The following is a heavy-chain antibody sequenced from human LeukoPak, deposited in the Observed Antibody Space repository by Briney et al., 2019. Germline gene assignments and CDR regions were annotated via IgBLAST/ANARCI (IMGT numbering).Heavy chain of an antibody. CDR1: GFTFSNYA. CDR2: ISGSGGST. D-gene: IGHD3-10*01. Sequence: GGSLRLSCAASGFTFSNYAMTWVRQAPGKGLEWVSGISGSGGSTYYADSVKGRFTISRDNSKNTLYLQMNSLRAEDTAVYYCARDQIGDTMVRGVLPGYFDLWGRGTLVTVSS. V-gene: IGHV3-23*01. CDR3: ARDQIGDTMVRGVLPGYFDL. J-gene: IGHJ2*01.